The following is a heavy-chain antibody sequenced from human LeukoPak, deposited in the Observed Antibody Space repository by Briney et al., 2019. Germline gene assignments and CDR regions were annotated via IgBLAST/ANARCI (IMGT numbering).Heavy chain of an antibody. CDR3: SMHDYGASKTYLDRDFDL. D-gene: IGHD4/OR15-4a*01. J-gene: IGHJ2*01. Sequence: SVKVSCKASGGTISINAFSWVRQAPGQGLEWMGGIIPMFATPNYAQKFQGRVTITADESTNTGYLELSSLRSEDTAMYYCSMHDYGASKTYLDRDFDLWGRGTLVTVSS. V-gene: IGHV1-69*13. CDR1: GGTISINA. CDR2: IIPMFATP.